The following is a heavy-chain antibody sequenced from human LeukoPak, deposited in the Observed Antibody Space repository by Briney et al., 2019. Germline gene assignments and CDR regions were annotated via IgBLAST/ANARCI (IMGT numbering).Heavy chain of an antibody. CDR3: ARHTAAAGPLDY. CDR1: GRSISSGSYY. J-gene: IGHJ4*02. CDR2: IYYSGST. V-gene: IGHV4-39*01. Sequence: PSETLSLTCTVSGRSISSGSYYWGWIRQPPGKGLEWIGSIYYSGSTYYNLSLRSRVTISVDTSKNQFSLRLSSVTAADTAVYFCARHTAAAGPLDYWGQGTLVTVSS. D-gene: IGHD6-13*01.